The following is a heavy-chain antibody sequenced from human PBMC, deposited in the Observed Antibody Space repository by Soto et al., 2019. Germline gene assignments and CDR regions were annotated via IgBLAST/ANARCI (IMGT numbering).Heavy chain of an antibody. D-gene: IGHD3-10*01. CDR1: GFTFSSQA. J-gene: IGHJ3*01. V-gene: IGHV3-23*01. CDR3: AKSMLPGVFEL. CDR2: ISADSAIT. Sequence: GGSLRLSCVASGFTFSSQAMNWVRQTPGKGLECVSAISADSAITYYADSVKGRFTVSRDNSKNTLYLQMDSLRAVDSALYYCAKSMLPGVFELWGQGTMVTVSS.